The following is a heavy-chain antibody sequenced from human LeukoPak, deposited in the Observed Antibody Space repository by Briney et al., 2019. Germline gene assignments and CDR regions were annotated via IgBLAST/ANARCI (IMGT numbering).Heavy chain of an antibody. CDR1: GFTFSSYS. V-gene: IGHV3-23*01. D-gene: IGHD6-13*01. CDR3: AKDQGVAAAGPSPFDY. CDR2: ISGSGGST. Sequence: GGSLRLSCAASGFTFSSYSMNWVRQAPGKGLEWVSAISGSGGSTYYADSVKGRFTISRDNSKNTLYLQMNSLRAEDTAVYYCAKDQGVAAAGPSPFDYWGQGTLVTVSS. J-gene: IGHJ4*02.